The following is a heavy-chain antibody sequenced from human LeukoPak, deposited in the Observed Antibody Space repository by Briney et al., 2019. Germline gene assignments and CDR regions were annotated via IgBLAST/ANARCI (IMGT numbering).Heavy chain of an antibody. CDR1: GFTFSSYW. J-gene: IGHJ4*02. CDR3: ARDGDYYDSSSNDY. CDR2: IKQDGSEK. Sequence: SGGSLRLSCAASGFTFSSYWMSWVRQAPGKGLEWVANIKQDGSEKYYVDSVKGRFTISRDNAKNSLYLQMNSLRAEDTAVYYCARDGDYYDSSSNDYWGQGTLVTVSS. V-gene: IGHV3-7*01. D-gene: IGHD3-22*01.